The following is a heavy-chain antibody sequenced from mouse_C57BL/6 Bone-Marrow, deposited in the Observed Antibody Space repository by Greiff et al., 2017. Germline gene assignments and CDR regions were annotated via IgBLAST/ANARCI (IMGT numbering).Heavy chain of an antibody. CDR2: IDPETGGT. J-gene: IGHJ3*01. CDR3: TRPDYGSFFAD. D-gene: IGHD1-1*01. CDR1: GYTFTDYE. Sequence: QVQLQQSGAELVRPGASVTLSCKASGYTFTDYEMHWVKQTPVHGLEWIGAIDPETGGTAYNQKFKGKAILTADKSSSTAYMALRSLTSEDSAVYYCTRPDYGSFFADWGQGTLVTVSA. V-gene: IGHV1-15*01.